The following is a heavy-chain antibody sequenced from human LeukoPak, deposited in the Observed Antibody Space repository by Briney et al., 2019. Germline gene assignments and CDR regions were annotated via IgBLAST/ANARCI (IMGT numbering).Heavy chain of an antibody. D-gene: IGHD1-26*01. V-gene: IGHV3-23*01. CDR2: ISDTGSGT. CDR3: AKNLLGSESFSWYFDL. J-gene: IGHJ2*01. Sequence: GGSLRLSCAASGVMFSSHGMSWVRQAPGKGLEWVSSISDTGSGTCYADSVKGRFTMSRDNSKNTLYLQMNSLRAEDTAVYCCAKNLLGSESFSWYFDLWGRGTLVTVSS. CDR1: GVMFSSHG.